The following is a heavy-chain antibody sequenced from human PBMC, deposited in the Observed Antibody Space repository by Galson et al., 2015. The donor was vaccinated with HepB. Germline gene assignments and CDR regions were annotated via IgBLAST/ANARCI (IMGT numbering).Heavy chain of an antibody. Sequence: SLRLSCAASGFTFSSYWMHWVRQAPGKGLVWVSRINSDGSSTSYADSVKGRFTISRDNAKNTLYLQMNSLRAEDTAVYYCARAGLNYDSSGHYYYYGMDVWGQGTTVTVSS. V-gene: IGHV3-74*01. CDR3: ARAGLNYDSSGHYYYYGMDV. J-gene: IGHJ6*02. D-gene: IGHD3-22*01. CDR2: INSDGSST. CDR1: GFTFSSYW.